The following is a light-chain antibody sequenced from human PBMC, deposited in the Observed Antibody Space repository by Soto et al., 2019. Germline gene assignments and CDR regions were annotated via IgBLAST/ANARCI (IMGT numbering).Light chain of an antibody. CDR3: VLYVGSGISV. V-gene: IGLV8-61*01. Sequence: QAVVTQEPSFSVSPGGTVTLTCGLSSGSVSTSNYPSWYQQTPGQASRTLFYSTNTRSSGVPDRFSGSILGNKAALTVTGAQADDESDYYCVLYVGSGISVFGGGTKLTVL. J-gene: IGLJ3*02. CDR1: SGSVSTSNY. CDR2: STN.